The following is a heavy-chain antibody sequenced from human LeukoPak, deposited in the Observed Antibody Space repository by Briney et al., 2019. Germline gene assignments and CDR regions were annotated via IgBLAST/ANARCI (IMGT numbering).Heavy chain of an antibody. CDR2: IYYSGST. Sequence: SETLSLTCTVSGGSISSGGYYWSWIRRHPGKGLEWIGYIYYSGSTYYNPSLKSRVTISVDTSKNQFSLKLSSVTAADTAVYYCARVPSGYSSSWEPWTGAFDIWGQGTMVTVSS. CDR1: GGSISSGGYY. V-gene: IGHV4-31*03. J-gene: IGHJ3*02. D-gene: IGHD6-13*01. CDR3: ARVPSGYSSSWEPWTGAFDI.